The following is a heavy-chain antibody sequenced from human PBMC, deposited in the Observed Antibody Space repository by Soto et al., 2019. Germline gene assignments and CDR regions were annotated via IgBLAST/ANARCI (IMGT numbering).Heavy chain of an antibody. J-gene: IGHJ5*02. Sequence: GGSLRLSCAASGFTFSSYWMSWVRQAPGKGLEWVANIKQDGSEKYYVDSVKGRFTISRDNAKNSLYLQMNSLRAEDTALYYCAKGGGILLWFGELLSDWFDPWGQGTLVTVSS. CDR1: GFTFSSYW. D-gene: IGHD3-10*01. CDR3: AKGGGILLWFGELLSDWFDP. CDR2: IKQDGSEK. V-gene: IGHV3-7*01.